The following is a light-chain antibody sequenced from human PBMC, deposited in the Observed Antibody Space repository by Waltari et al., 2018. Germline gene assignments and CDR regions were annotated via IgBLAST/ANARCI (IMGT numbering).Light chain of an antibody. CDR3: QNHERLPAM. V-gene: IGKV3-20*01. CDR1: QSISRY. CDR2: AAS. Sequence: ELVLTQSPGPLSLSPGERPTLSCMASQSISRYLPWYQQKPGQAHRLLIYAASSRATVIPDRFSGSGAGTDFSLTISILEPEDVAVYYCQNHERLPAMFGQGTKVEIK. J-gene: IGKJ1*01.